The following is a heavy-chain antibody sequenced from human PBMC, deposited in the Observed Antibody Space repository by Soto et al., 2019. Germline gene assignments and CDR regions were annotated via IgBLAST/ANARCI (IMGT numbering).Heavy chain of an antibody. CDR2: VYHTGST. Sequence: SETLSLTCTVSGGSINHYYWTWIRQPPGKGLEWIGYVYHTGSTNYNPSLKGRVTISIDTSKNQFSLKLSAVTAASTAVYYCARRTDTPNWLAPGGQGTLVTVS. D-gene: IGHD1-1*01. V-gene: IGHV4-59*01. CDR1: GGSINHYY. J-gene: IGHJ5*02. CDR3: ARRTDTPNWLAP.